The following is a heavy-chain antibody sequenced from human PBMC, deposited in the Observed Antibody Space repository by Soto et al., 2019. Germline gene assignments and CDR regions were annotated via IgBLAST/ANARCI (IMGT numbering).Heavy chain of an antibody. Sequence: ASVKVSFKASGYSFTSYAMHWVRQAPGQRLEWMGWINAGNGNTKYSQKFQGRVTITRDTSASTAYMELSSLRSEDTAVYYCARDRGSSSVWFDPWGQGTLVTVSS. J-gene: IGHJ5*02. CDR2: INAGNGNT. V-gene: IGHV1-3*01. CDR3: ARDRGSSSVWFDP. CDR1: GYSFTSYA. D-gene: IGHD6-6*01.